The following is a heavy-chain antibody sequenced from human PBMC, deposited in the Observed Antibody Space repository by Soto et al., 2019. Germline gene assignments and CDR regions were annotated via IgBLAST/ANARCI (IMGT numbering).Heavy chain of an antibody. CDR3: AKDKDPDEDVFDI. V-gene: IGHV3-9*01. CDR1: GFTFDDYA. Sequence: PGGSLRLSCAASGFTFDDYAMHWVRQPPGKGLEWVSGISWNSGSIDYADSVKGRFTISRDNAKNSLYLQMNSLRAEDTALYYCAKDKDPDEDVFDIWGQGTMVTV. CDR2: ISWNSGSI. J-gene: IGHJ3*02.